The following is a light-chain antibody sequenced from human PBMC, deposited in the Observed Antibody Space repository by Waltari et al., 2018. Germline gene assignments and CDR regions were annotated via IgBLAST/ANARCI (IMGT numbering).Light chain of an antibody. Sequence: DVHMTQSPSSLSASVGDRVTITCRASQSVSYYLNWYQQKAGQAPKILIYVASSLETGVPSRFSGSGSGTDFTLTISNLQPEDFATYLCQQTYNAPLTFGGGTKVEIK. J-gene: IGKJ4*01. CDR2: VAS. CDR1: QSVSYY. CDR3: QQTYNAPLT. V-gene: IGKV1-39*01.